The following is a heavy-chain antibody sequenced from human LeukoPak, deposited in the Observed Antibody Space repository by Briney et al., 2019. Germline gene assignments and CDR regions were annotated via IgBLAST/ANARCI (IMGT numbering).Heavy chain of an antibody. Sequence: ASVKVSCKASGYTLTSYYMHWVRQAPGQGLEWMGIINPSGGSTSYAQKFQGRVTMTRDTSTSTVYMELSSLRSEDTAVYYCARDGEPLAGTYYFDYWGQGTLVTVSS. J-gene: IGHJ4*02. CDR2: INPSGGST. CDR1: GYTLTSYY. V-gene: IGHV1-46*01. CDR3: ARDGEPLAGTYYFDY. D-gene: IGHD1-1*01.